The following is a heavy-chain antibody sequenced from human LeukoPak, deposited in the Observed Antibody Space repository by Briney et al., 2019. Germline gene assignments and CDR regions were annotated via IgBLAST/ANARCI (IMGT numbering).Heavy chain of an antibody. CDR1: GGTFSSYA. CDR2: IIPIFGTA. J-gene: IGHJ6*03. V-gene: IGHV1-69*05. D-gene: IGHD3-10*01. Sequence: SVKVSCKASGGTFSSYAISWVRQAPGQGLEWMGGIIPIFGTANYAQKFQGGVTITTDESTSTAYMELSSLRSEDTAVYYCARGSHYYGSGSYRFYYYYYMDVWGKGTTVTVSS. CDR3: ARGSHYYGSGSYRFYYYYYMDV.